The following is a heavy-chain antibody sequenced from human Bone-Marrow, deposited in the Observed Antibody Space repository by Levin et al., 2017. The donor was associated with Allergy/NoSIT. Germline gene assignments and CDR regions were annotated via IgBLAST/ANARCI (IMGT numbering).Heavy chain of an antibody. CDR1: GFTFSSYD. J-gene: IGHJ4*02. V-gene: IGHV3-13*04. CDR3: ARVALPRYCTSTSCSDSGYYFDY. D-gene: IGHD2-2*01. CDR2: IGTAADS. Sequence: LSLTCAASGFTFSSYDMHWVRQATGRGLEWVSAIGTAADSYYSGSVKGRFTVSRDNAKTSFYLQMNSLSAGDTAVYSCARVALPRYCTSTSCSDSGYYFDYWGQGTLVTVSS.